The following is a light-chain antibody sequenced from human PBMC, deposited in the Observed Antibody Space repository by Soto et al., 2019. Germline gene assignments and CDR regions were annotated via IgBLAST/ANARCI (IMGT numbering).Light chain of an antibody. V-gene: IGKV3-15*01. Sequence: EIVMTQSPATLSVSPGERVTLSCRASQSVSSNLAWYQQKPGQAPRLLIYGASTRVTDIPARFSGSGSGTEFTLTISSLQSEDFAVYYCQQYNNWPPWTFGQETKVEIK. CDR2: GAS. CDR1: QSVSSN. J-gene: IGKJ1*01. CDR3: QQYNNWPPWT.